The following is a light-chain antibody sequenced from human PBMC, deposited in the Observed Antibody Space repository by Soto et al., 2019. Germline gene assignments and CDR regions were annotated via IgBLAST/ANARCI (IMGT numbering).Light chain of an antibody. CDR2: AAS. CDR1: QGISSC. J-gene: IGKJ4*01. V-gene: IGKV1D-12*01. Sequence: IQMAQSPSFVSASGGDRVTITCRASQGISSCLAWYQQKPGKAPQLLIYAASSLQSGVPSRFSGSVSGTEFTLTIRSLQPEDFATCYCQQADSFPLTFGGGPKVEI. CDR3: QQADSFPLT.